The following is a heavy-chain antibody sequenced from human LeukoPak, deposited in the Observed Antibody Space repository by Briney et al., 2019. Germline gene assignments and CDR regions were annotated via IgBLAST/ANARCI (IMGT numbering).Heavy chain of an antibody. J-gene: IGHJ3*02. V-gene: IGHV1-2*02. CDR1: GYTFTGYY. D-gene: IGHD3-22*01. CDR3: ASLKNYYDSSGYLVTDAFDI. CDR2: INPNSGGT. Sequence: ASVKVSCKASGYTFTGYYMHWVRQAPGQGLEWMGWINPNSGGTNYAQKFQGRVTMTRDTSISTAYMELSRLRSEDTAVYYCASLKNYYDSSGYLVTDAFDIWGQGTMVTVSS.